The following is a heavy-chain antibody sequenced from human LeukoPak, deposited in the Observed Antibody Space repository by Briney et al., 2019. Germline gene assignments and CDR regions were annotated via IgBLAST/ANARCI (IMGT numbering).Heavy chain of an antibody. J-gene: IGHJ4*02. CDR1: GFTFRSHA. Sequence: GGSLRLSCVGSGFTFRSHAMSRVRQAPEKGLEFVSGIYENGGTTYYADSVKGRFSISRDNSKNTLYLQMDSLRGEDTAVYYCAKDFRIGYSAHFDYWGQGALVTVSS. V-gene: IGHV3-23*01. D-gene: IGHD2-21*01. CDR3: AKDFRIGYSAHFDY. CDR2: IYENGGTT.